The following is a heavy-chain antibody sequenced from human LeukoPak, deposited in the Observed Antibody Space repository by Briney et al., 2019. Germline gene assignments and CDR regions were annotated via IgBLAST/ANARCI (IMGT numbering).Heavy chain of an antibody. J-gene: IGHJ4*02. CDR1: GFTFSSYW. CDR2: INQDGSEK. D-gene: IGHD6-6*01. Sequence: GGSLRLSCGASGFTFSSYWMSWVRQAPGKGVEWMANINQDGSEKYYVDSVKGRFTISRDNAKNSLYLQMNSLRADDTAVYYCANEGAYTSSSPTGYWGQGTLVTVSS. V-gene: IGHV3-7*01. CDR3: ANEGAYTSSSPTGY.